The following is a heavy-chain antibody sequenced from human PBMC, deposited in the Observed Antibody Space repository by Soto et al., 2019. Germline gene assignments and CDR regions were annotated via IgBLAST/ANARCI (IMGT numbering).Heavy chain of an antibody. J-gene: IGHJ6*02. Sequence: QMQLVESGGGVVQPGESLRLSCAASGFTFNYYPMHWVRQTPGKGLEWVAVISFDGSNKYYADSVKGRFTISRENSKNMLSLQMNSLRAEDAAVYYCARLPGALVAVLYIYPLDGREAMSDVDVWGQGTTVSVSS. V-gene: IGHV3-30-3*01. CDR1: GFTFNYYP. D-gene: IGHD6-19*01. CDR3: ARLPGALVAVLYIYPLDGREAMSDVDV. CDR2: ISFDGSNK.